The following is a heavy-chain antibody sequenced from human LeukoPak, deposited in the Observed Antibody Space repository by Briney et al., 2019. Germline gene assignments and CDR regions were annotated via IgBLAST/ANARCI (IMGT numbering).Heavy chain of an antibody. D-gene: IGHD3-22*01. Sequence: SETLSLTCAVYVGSFSGYYWSWIRQPPGKGLEWIGEINHSGSTNYNPSLKSRVTTSVDPSKNQVSLKLTSATAADTAVYYCARVNYFDSGGYYWWFDPWGQGTLVTVSS. CDR2: INHSGST. V-gene: IGHV4-34*01. J-gene: IGHJ5*02. CDR1: VGSFSGYY. CDR3: ARVNYFDSGGYYWWFDP.